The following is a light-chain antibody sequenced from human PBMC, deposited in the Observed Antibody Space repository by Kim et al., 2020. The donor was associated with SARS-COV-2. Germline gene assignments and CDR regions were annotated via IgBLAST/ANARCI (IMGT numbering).Light chain of an antibody. Sequence: LGQTVMITCQGDSLKSYYASCYQQKPGQAPVLVIYGKNNRPSGIPDRFSGSSSGNTASLTITGAQAEDEADYYCNSRDSSGNHHVVFGGGTQLTVL. CDR2: GKN. CDR1: SLKSYY. J-gene: IGLJ2*01. V-gene: IGLV3-19*01. CDR3: NSRDSSGNHHVV.